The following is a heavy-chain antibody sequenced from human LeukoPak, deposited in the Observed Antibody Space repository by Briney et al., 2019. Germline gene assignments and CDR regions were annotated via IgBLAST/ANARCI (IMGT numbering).Heavy chain of an antibody. CDR2: ISDSGST. J-gene: IGHJ6*02. V-gene: IGHV4-39*01. CDR3: ARQDIWFGELVV. D-gene: IGHD3-10*01. Sequence: SSETLSLTCIVSGGSISRSSYYWGWLRQPPGKGLEWIGRISDSGSTYYSPSLKSRVTISVDTSKNQFSLKLRFVTAADTAVYYCARQDIWFGELVVWGQGTTVTVSS. CDR1: GGSISRSSYY.